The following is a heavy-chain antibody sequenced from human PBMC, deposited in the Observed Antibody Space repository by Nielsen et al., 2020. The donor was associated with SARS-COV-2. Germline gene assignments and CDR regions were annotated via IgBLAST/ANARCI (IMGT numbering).Heavy chain of an antibody. D-gene: IGHD3-3*01. CDR3: ARVFGVLDYYYALDV. V-gene: IGHV3-49*03. CDR2: VRRKGYGETT. Sequence: GESLKISCAASGFTFSNFAMSWIRQAPGKGLEWVGFVRRKGYGETTEYAASVKGRFSISRDDAKSIAYLQMNSLKTEDTAVYFCARVFGVLDYYYALDVWGQGTTVTVSS. CDR1: GFTFSNFA. J-gene: IGHJ6*02.